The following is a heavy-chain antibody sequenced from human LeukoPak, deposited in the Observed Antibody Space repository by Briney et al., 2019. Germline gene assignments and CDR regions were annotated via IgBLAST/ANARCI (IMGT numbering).Heavy chain of an antibody. CDR3: ARARYCSSTSCYYFDY. CDR1: GYTFTGYY. Sequence: ASVKVSCKASGYTFTGYYMHWVRQAPGQGLEWMGWINPNSGNTGYAQKFQGRVTITRNTSISTAYMELSSLRSEDTAVYYCARARYCSSTSCYYFDYWGQGTLVTVSS. D-gene: IGHD2-2*01. J-gene: IGHJ4*02. CDR2: INPNSGNT. V-gene: IGHV1-8*03.